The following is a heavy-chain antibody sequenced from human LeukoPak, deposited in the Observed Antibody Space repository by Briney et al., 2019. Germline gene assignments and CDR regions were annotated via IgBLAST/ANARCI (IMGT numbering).Heavy chain of an antibody. V-gene: IGHV1-18*01. Sequence: ASVKVSCKAFGFSFASFGFNWVRQAPGQGLEWMGWISGYNGHTRYEQKLHDRVTMTTDSSTSTVYMELRSLRYDDTALYYCARGTWEAAATPHSFDTWGRGALVLVSS. D-gene: IGHD1-26*01. CDR3: ARGTWEAAATPHSFDT. CDR1: GFSFASFG. CDR2: ISGYNGHT. J-gene: IGHJ4*02.